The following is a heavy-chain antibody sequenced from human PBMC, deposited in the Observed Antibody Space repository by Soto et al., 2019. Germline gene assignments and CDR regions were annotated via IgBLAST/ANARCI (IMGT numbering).Heavy chain of an antibody. J-gene: IGHJ4*02. CDR1: GYSFTSYG. CDR3: ARDVARDRQCSASESRLDY. D-gene: IGHD2-15*01. V-gene: IGHV1-18*01. CDR2: ISAYNGYT. Sequence: QVHLEQSGAEVKKPGASVKVSCKASGYSFTSYGFTWVRQAPGQGLEWVGWISAYNGYTNYAQKLQGRVTMTTDTTTTTAYMELRGLTSDDTAVYYWARDVARDRQCSASESRLDYWGQGTLVTVYS.